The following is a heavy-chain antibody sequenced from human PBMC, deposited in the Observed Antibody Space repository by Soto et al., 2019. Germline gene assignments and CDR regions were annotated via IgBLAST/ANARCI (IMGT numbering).Heavy chain of an antibody. CDR2: INHSGST. J-gene: IGHJ4*02. CDR1: GGSFSGYY. CDR3: ARGQDYYGSGSYLYYFDY. V-gene: IGHV4-34*01. D-gene: IGHD3-10*01. Sequence: QVQLQQWGAGLLKPSETLSLTCAVYGGSFSGYYWSWIRQPPGKGLEWIGEINHSGSTNYNPSLKSRVTISVDTSKNQFSLKLSSVTAAYTAVYYCARGQDYYGSGSYLYYFDYWGQGTLVTVSS.